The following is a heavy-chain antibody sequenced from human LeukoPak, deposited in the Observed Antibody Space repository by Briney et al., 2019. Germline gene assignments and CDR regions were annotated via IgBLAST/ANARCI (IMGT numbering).Heavy chain of an antibody. CDR3: ARGLGGSSWYSTYFDY. CDR2: ISSTGGTT. V-gene: IGHV3-23*01. Sequence: QAGGSLRLSCAASKFTFSTYGMSWVRQAPGKGLEWVSSISSTGGTTYYADSVKGRFTISRDNSKNTLLLQMNSLRAEDTAVYYCARGLGGSSWYSTYFDYWGQGTLVTVSS. J-gene: IGHJ4*02. CDR1: KFTFSTYG. D-gene: IGHD6-13*01.